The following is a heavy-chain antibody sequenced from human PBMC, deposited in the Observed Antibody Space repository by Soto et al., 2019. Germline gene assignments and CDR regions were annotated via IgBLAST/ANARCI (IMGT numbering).Heavy chain of an antibody. J-gene: IGHJ6*01. V-gene: IGHV3-48*02. CDR2: ISSSSSTI. Sequence: PGGSLRLSCAASGFTFSSYEMNCVRQAPGKGLEWLSYISSSSSTIYYADSVKGRFTISRDNAKNSLYLQMNSLRDEETAVYYCARDNFMITFGGYYYRMAVWARGTTVTLSS. CDR1: GFTFSSYE. CDR3: ARDNFMITFGGYYYRMAV. D-gene: IGHD3-16*01.